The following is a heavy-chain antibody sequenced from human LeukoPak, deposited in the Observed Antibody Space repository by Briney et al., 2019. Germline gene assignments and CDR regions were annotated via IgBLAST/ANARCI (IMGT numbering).Heavy chain of an antibody. Sequence: SETLSLTCTVSGGSISNSGYYWGWIRQPPGKGLEWIGSFSYSGSTYYNPSLKSRVTISVDTSKNQFSLKLSSVTAADTAVYYCSRYEHYGSGSYPYPFSSYWGQGTLVTVSS. CDR1: GGSISNSGYY. D-gene: IGHD3-10*01. CDR3: SRYEHYGSGSYPYPFSSY. J-gene: IGHJ4*02. CDR2: FSYSGST. V-gene: IGHV4-39*01.